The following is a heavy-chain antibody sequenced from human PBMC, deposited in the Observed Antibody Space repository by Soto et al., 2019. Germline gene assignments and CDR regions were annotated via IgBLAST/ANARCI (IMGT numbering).Heavy chain of an antibody. D-gene: IGHD3-22*01. CDR1: GFTFSSYA. CDR2: ISGSGGST. J-gene: IGHJ4*02. V-gene: IGHV3-23*01. CDR3: AKAPMIVVVNGFDY. Sequence: PGGSLRLSCAAPGFTFSSYAMSWVRQAPGKGLEWVSAISGSGGSTYYADSVKGRFTISRDNSKNTLYLQMNSLRAEDTAVYYCAKAPMIVVVNGFDYWGQGTLVTVSS.